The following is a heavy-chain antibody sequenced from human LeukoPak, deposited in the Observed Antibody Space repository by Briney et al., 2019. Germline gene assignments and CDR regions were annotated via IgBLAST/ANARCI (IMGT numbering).Heavy chain of an antibody. Sequence: PGGSLRLSCAASGFSFSSYGMYWVRQAPGKGLEWVAVISYDGSNKYYADSVKGRFTISRDNSKNTLYLQMNGLRAEDTAVYYCAKRGDSGYDLDYWGQGTLVTVSS. CDR1: GFSFSSYG. J-gene: IGHJ4*02. D-gene: IGHD5-12*01. V-gene: IGHV3-30*18. CDR3: AKRGDSGYDLDY. CDR2: ISYDGSNK.